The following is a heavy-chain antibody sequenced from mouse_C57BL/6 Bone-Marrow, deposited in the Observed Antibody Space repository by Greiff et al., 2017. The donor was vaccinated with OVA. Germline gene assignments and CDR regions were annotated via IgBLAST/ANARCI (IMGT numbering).Heavy chain of an antibody. Sequence: QVQLQQSGAELVRPGASVTLSCKASGYTFTDYEMHWVKQTPVHGLEWIGAIDPETGGTAYNQKFKGKAILTADKSSSTAYMELRSLTSEDSAVYYYTRGATTVVAPCDYWGQGTTLTVSS. CDR3: TRGATTVVAPCDY. CDR1: GYTFTDYE. V-gene: IGHV1-15*01. CDR2: IDPETGGT. D-gene: IGHD1-1*01. J-gene: IGHJ2*01.